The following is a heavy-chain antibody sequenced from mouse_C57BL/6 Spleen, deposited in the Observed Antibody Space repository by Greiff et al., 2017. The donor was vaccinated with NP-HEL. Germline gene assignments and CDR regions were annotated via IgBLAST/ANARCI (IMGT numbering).Heavy chain of an antibody. CDR2: INPNNGGT. J-gene: IGHJ3*01. CDR1: GYTFTDYN. CDR3: ARGDYDPCAY. V-gene: IGHV1-18*01. D-gene: IGHD2-4*01. Sequence: EVQLQQSGPELVKPGASVKIPCKASGYTFTDYNMDWVKQSHGKSLEWIGDINPNNGGTIYNQKFKGKATWTVDKSSSPAYMELRSLTAEDTAVYYCARGDYDPCAYWGQGTLVTVSA.